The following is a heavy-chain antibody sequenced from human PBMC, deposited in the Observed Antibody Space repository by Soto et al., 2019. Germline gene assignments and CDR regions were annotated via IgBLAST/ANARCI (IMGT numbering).Heavy chain of an antibody. CDR3: ALYPMVRGVHHFDY. V-gene: IGHV4-31*03. CDR2: IYYSGST. J-gene: IGHJ4*02. Sequence: QVQLQESGPGLVKPSQTLSLTCTVSGGSISSGGYYWSWIRQHPGKGLEWIGYIYYSGSTYYNPSLMSRVTISVDTSKNQFSLKLSSVTASDTAVYYCALYPMVRGVHHFDYWGQGTLVTVSS. D-gene: IGHD3-10*01. CDR1: GGSISSGGYY.